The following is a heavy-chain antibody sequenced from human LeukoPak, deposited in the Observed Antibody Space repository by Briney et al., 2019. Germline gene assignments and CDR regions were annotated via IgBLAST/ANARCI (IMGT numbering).Heavy chain of an antibody. D-gene: IGHD5-18*01. CDR1: GFTFSRYW. J-gene: IGHJ3*02. Sequence: PGGSLRLSCAASGFTFSRYWMHWVRQAPGKGLVWVSRINSDGGATTYADSVKGRSTISRDNAKNTLYLQMNSLRAEDTAVYDCARENTAMAHDTFDIWGQGTLVTVSS. V-gene: IGHV3-74*01. CDR3: ARENTAMAHDTFDI. CDR2: INSDGGAT.